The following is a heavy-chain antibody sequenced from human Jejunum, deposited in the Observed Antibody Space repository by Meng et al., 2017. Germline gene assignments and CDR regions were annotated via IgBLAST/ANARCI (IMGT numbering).Heavy chain of an antibody. Sequence: SCAASGFTFSNYAMSWVRQAPGKGLEWVSGISGNGITTYNAESVKGRFTISRDNSKNTLYLQMNSLGADDTAVYYCATSTYSTSWYYFDFWGQGTLVTVSS. CDR3: ATSTYSTSWYYFDF. CDR2: ISGNGITT. V-gene: IGHV3-23*01. CDR1: GFTFSNYA. J-gene: IGHJ4*02. D-gene: IGHD6-13*01.